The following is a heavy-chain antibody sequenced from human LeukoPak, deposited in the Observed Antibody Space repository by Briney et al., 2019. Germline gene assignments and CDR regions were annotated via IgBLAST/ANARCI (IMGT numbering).Heavy chain of an antibody. Sequence: ASVKVSCKASGYTFTGYYMHWVRQAPGQGLEWMGIINPSGGSTSYAQQFQGRVTMTRDTSTSTVYMELSSLRSEDTAVYYCARGPPDDYGLDYWGQGTLVTVSS. J-gene: IGHJ4*02. CDR3: ARGPPDDYGLDY. D-gene: IGHD4-17*01. V-gene: IGHV1-46*01. CDR1: GYTFTGYY. CDR2: INPSGGST.